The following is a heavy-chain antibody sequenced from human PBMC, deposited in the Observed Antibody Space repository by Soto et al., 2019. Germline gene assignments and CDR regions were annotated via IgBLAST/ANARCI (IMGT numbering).Heavy chain of an antibody. D-gene: IGHD5-12*01. CDR2: INSDGSST. Sequence: GGSLRLSCAASGFTFSSYWMHWVRQAPGKGLVWVSRINSDGSSTSYADSVKGRFTISRDNAKNTLYLQMNSLRAEDTAVYYCARRSDSGYDSSELDYWGQGTLVTVSS. V-gene: IGHV3-74*01. J-gene: IGHJ4*02. CDR1: GFTFSSYW. CDR3: ARRSDSGYDSSELDY.